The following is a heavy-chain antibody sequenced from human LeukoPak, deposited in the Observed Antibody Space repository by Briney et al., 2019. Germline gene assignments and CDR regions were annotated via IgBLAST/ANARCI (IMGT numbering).Heavy chain of an antibody. CDR1: GYTFTGYY. D-gene: IGHD3-22*01. J-gene: IGHJ3*02. Sequence: ASVKVSCKASGYTFTGYYMHWVRQAPGQGLEWMGWINPNSGGTNYAQKFQGRVTMTRDTSISTAYMELSRLRSDDTAVYYCARVGRAWYYYDSSGYGAFDIWGQGTMVTVSS. V-gene: IGHV1-2*02. CDR3: ARVGRAWYYYDSSGYGAFDI. CDR2: INPNSGGT.